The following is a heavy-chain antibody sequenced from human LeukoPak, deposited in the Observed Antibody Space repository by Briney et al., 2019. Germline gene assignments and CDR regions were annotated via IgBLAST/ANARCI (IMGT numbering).Heavy chain of an antibody. D-gene: IGHD3-10*01. J-gene: IGHJ5*02. CDR2: IIPIFGTA. Sequence: ASVKVSCKASGGTFSSYAISWVRQAPGQGLEWMGGIIPIFGTANYAQKFQGRVAITADESTSTAYMELSSLRSEDTAVYYCARSGFGSGISFDLWGQGTLVTVSS. CDR3: ARSGFGSGISFDL. CDR1: GGTFSSYA. V-gene: IGHV1-69*13.